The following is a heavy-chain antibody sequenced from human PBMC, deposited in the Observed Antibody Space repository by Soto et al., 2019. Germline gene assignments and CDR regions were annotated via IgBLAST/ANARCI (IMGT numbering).Heavy chain of an antibody. CDR3: ARGARTGDLSYYFDY. Sequence: SETLSLTCTVSGGSVSSGSYYWSWIRQPPGKGLEWIGYIYYSGSTNYNPSLKSRVTTSVDTSKNQFSLKLSSVTAADTAVYYGARGARTGDLSYYFDYWGQGTLVTVSS. D-gene: IGHD7-27*01. CDR1: GGSVSSGSYY. CDR2: IYYSGST. V-gene: IGHV4-61*01. J-gene: IGHJ4*02.